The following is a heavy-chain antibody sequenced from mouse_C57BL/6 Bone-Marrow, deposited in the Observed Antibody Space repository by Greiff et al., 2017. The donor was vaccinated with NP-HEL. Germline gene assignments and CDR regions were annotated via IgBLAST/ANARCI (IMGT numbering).Heavy chain of an antibody. Sequence: DVKLQESGGGLVKPGGSLKLSCAASGFTFSDYGMHWVRQAPETGLEWVAYISSGSSTIYYADTVKGRFTNSRDNAKNTLLLQMTSLRSEDTAMYYCARRYRRLYYYAMDYWGQGTSVTVSS. CDR2: ISSGSSTI. D-gene: IGHD2-12*01. CDR3: ARRYRRLYYYAMDY. CDR1: GFTFSDYG. V-gene: IGHV5-17*01. J-gene: IGHJ4*01.